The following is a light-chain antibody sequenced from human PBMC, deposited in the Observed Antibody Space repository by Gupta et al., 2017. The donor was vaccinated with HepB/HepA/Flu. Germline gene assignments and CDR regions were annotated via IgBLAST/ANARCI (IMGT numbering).Light chain of an antibody. Sequence: DIVMTQSPDSLAVSLGARATINCKSSQSLLYSSNNKNYLAWFQQKPGQPPKLLIYWASTRESGVPDRFSGRGSGTDFTLTISSLQAEDVAVYYCQRYYSTPFTFGQGTKLAIK. J-gene: IGKJ2*01. CDR1: QSLLYSSNNKNY. CDR3: QRYYSTPFT. CDR2: WAS. V-gene: IGKV4-1*01.